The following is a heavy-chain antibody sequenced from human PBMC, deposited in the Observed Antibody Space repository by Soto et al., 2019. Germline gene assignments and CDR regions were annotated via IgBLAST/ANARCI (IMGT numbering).Heavy chain of an antibody. Sequence: QVQLVESGGGVVQPGRSLRLSCAATGFTFSRYGMHWVRQAPGKGLEWVAVILDDGSDQNYADSVKGRFTISRDNSKNSLYLQMNSLRAEDTAVYYCXRDDDYGDNGFDYWGQGTLVTVSS. CDR1: GFTFSRYG. J-gene: IGHJ4*02. CDR3: XRDDDYGDNGFDY. V-gene: IGHV3-33*01. D-gene: IGHD4-17*01. CDR2: ILDDGSDQ.